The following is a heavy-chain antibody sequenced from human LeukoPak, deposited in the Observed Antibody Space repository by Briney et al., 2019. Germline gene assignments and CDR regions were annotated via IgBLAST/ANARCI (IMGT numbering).Heavy chain of an antibody. V-gene: IGHV4-34*01. CDR1: GGSFSGYY. D-gene: IGHD5-18*01. CDR3: ARGILVDTAMVTNWFDP. Sequence: SEALSLTCAVYGGSFSGYYWGWIRQPPGKGLEWMVEVNHSGSTNYNPSLKSRVTISVDTSNNQFSLKLSSVTAADTAVYYCARGILVDTAMVTNWFDPWGQGTLVTVSS. CDR2: VNHSGST. J-gene: IGHJ5*02.